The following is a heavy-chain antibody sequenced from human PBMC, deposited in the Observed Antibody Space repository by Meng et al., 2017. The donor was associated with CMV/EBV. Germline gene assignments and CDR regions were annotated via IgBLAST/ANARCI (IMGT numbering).Heavy chain of an antibody. CDR2: ITTSGDT. Sequence: LACIVSGGSMSGHHWGWLRQPAGKGLEWLGRITTSGDTDYNPSLKSRVTVSIDTSKNQFSLILSSVTAADTAVYYCARESSGFPLDYWGQGTLVTVSS. D-gene: IGHD3-22*01. V-gene: IGHV4-4*07. CDR3: ARESSGFPLDY. CDR1: GGSMSGHH. J-gene: IGHJ4*02.